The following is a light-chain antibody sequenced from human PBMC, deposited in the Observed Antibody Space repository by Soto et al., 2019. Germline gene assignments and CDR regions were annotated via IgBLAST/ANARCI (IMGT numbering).Light chain of an antibody. V-gene: IGLV3-21*02. CDR2: DDR. J-gene: IGLJ1*01. Sequence: SYDLTQPPSVSVAPGQTARVTCGGINVASRRVHWFQQKPGQAPVLVVYDDRDRPSGIPERFSGANSGNTATLTISRVEAGDEADYFCQVWDSASDHYVFGTGTKVTVL. CDR1: NVASRR. CDR3: QVWDSASDHYV.